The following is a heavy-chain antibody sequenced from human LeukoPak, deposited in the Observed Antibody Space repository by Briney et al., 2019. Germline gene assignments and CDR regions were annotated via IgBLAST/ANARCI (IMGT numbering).Heavy chain of an antibody. J-gene: IGHJ4*02. Sequence: GGSLRLSCATPGLSFTDYPMNWVRQAPGKGLEWISNIRTTAEGAKYAYYADSVKGRVTISRDDGKNTLYLHMNSLRDDDTAVYYCATDQRYAFDYWGQGILVTVSS. CDR1: GLSFTDYP. CDR2: IRTTAEGAKYA. V-gene: IGHV3-48*02. D-gene: IGHD3-9*01. CDR3: ATDQRYAFDY.